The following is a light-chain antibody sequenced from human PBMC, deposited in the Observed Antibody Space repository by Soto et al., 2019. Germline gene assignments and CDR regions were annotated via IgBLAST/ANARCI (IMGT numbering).Light chain of an antibody. Sequence: DIQMTQSPSSLSASVGDRVTITCRASQSISSYLNWYQQKPGKAPKLLIYAASSLQSGVPSRFSGSGSGTDFALPISSLQPEDFATYYCQQSYSTPLTCGQGTRLEIK. CDR1: QSISSY. J-gene: IGKJ5*01. CDR2: AAS. CDR3: QQSYSTPLT. V-gene: IGKV1-39*01.